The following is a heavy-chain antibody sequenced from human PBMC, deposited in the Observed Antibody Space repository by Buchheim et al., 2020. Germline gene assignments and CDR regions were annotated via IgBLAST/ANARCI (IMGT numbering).Heavy chain of an antibody. CDR2: IKTDGSDT. CDR1: GFTFSSYW. V-gene: IGHV3-74*01. J-gene: IGHJ6*02. D-gene: IGHD4-17*01. Sequence: EVQLVESGGGLVQPGGSLRLSCAASGFTFSSYWMHWVRQAPGEGLVWVSRIKTDGSDTSYADSVKGRFAISRDSAKNTLYLQMSSLRAEDSAVYYCASRYGDYYYAMDVWGQGTT. CDR3: ASRYGDYYYAMDV.